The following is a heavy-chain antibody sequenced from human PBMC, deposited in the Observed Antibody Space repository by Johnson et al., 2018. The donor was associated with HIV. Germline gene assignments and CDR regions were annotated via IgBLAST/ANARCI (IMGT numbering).Heavy chain of an antibody. J-gene: IGHJ3*02. CDR1: GFTFSSYW. D-gene: IGHD3-10*01. CDR2: IKQDGSEK. Sequence: EVQLVESGGGLVQPGGSLRLSCAASGFTFSSYWMSWVRQAPGKGLEWVANIKQDGSEKYYVDSVKGRFTISRDNSKNTLYLQMNSLRAEDTALYYCARDGYYDSGSDPLDIWGQGTMVTVSS. CDR3: ARDGYYDSGSDPLDI. V-gene: IGHV3-7*03.